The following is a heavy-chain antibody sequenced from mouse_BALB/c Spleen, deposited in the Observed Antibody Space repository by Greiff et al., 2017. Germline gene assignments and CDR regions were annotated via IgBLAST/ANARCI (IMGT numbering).Heavy chain of an antibody. Sequence: EVNLVESGGGLVKPGGSLKLSCAASGFTFSDYYMYWVRQTPEKRLEWVATISDGGSYTYYPDSVKGRFTISRDNAKNNLYLQMSSLKSEDTAMYYCARVGSYYGNSMDYWGQGTSVTVSS. J-gene: IGHJ4*01. CDR1: GFTFSDYY. CDR3: ARVGSYYGNSMDY. V-gene: IGHV5-4*02. CDR2: ISDGGSYT. D-gene: IGHD2-1*01.